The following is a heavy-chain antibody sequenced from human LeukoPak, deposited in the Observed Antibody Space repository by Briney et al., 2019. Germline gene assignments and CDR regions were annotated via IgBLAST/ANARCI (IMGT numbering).Heavy chain of an antibody. J-gene: IGHJ6*03. CDR1: GFTFSSYW. CDR2: INSDGSST. CDR3: ARDGRASYYYYMDV. Sequence: PGGSLRLSCAASGFTFSSYWMHWVRQAPGKGPVWVSRINSDGSSTSYADSVKGRFTISRDNAKNTLYLQINSLRAEDTAVYYCARDGRASYYYYMDVWGKGTTVTISS. V-gene: IGHV3-74*01.